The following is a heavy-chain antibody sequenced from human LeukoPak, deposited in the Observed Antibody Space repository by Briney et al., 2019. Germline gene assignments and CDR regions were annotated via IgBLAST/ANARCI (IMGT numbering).Heavy chain of an antibody. CDR2: IYHSGST. Sequence: SETLSLTCTVSGYSISSGYYWGWIRQPPGKGLEWIGSIYHSGSTYYNPSLKSRVTISVDTSKNQFSLKLSSVTAADTAVYYCATLGGSYYSFDYWGQGTLVTVSS. J-gene: IGHJ4*02. CDR1: GYSISSGYY. V-gene: IGHV4-38-2*02. CDR3: ATLGGSYYSFDY. D-gene: IGHD1-26*01.